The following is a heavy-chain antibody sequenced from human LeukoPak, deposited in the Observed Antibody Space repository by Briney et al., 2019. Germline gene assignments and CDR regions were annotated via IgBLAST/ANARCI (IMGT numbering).Heavy chain of an antibody. CDR3: SRDSWADGSGSYLYYYYYMDV. V-gene: IGHV1-18*01. D-gene: IGHD3-10*01. Sequence: ASVRLSCKPAVGTVSTYAISWGRQAAGQGPEGMGWISGSNYNTNYAHKFQGRVTMTRDMSTSTVYVQLRSLRSEDTAVYYCSRDSWADGSGSYLYYYYYMDVWGKRTTVTVSS. J-gene: IGHJ6*03. CDR2: ISGSNYNT. CDR1: VGTVSTYA.